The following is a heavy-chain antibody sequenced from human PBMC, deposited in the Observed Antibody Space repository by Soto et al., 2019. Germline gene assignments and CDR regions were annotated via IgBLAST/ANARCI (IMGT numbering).Heavy chain of an antibody. D-gene: IGHD3-22*01. V-gene: IGHV3-23*01. J-gene: IGHJ4*02. CDR3: AKNPGYYYDSTGYHFDY. CDR1: EFTFSNYA. Sequence: GGSLRLSCAASEFTFSNYAMSSVRQAPGKGLEWVSATSYGGGTTYYADSVKGRFTISRDNSKNTLYLQMNSLRAEDTAVYYCAKNPGYYYDSTGYHFDYWGQGTLVTVSS. CDR2: TSYGGGTT.